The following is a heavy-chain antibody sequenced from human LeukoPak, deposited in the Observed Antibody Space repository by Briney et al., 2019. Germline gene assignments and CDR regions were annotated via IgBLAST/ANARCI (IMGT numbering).Heavy chain of an antibody. J-gene: IGHJ4*02. CDR1: GFTFSSYA. CDR3: AKITYYDFWSGPDAAFDY. V-gene: IGHV3-23*01. Sequence: GGSLRLSCAASGFTFSSYAMSWVRQAPGKGLEWVSAISGSGGSTYYADSVKGRFTISRDNSKNTLYLQMNSLRAEDTAVYYCAKITYYDFWSGPDAAFDYWGQGTLVTVSS. CDR2: ISGSGGST. D-gene: IGHD3-3*01.